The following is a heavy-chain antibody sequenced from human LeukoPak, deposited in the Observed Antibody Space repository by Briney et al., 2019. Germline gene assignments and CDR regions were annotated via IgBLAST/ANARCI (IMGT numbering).Heavy chain of an antibody. CDR1: GFTFSSYA. J-gene: IGHJ3*02. Sequence: GGSLRLPCAASGFTFSSYAMSWVRQAPGKGLEWVSAISGSGGSTYYADSVKGRFTISRDNSKNTLYLQMNSLRAEDTAVYYCAKDELTYYDFWSGYIDAFDIWGQGTMVTVSS. CDR2: ISGSGGST. D-gene: IGHD3-3*01. V-gene: IGHV3-23*01. CDR3: AKDELTYYDFWSGYIDAFDI.